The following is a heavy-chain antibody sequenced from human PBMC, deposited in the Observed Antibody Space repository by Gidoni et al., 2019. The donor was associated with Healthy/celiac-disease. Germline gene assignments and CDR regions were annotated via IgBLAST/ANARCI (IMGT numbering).Heavy chain of an antibody. CDR2: SYSGGST. V-gene: IGHV3-53*01. D-gene: IGHD3-22*01. CDR3: ARQYYDSSGYFSGDLGY. Sequence: EVQLVESGGGLIQSGGSLRLSCAASGFTVSNNYMSWVRQAPGKGLEWVSVSYSGGSTYYADSVKGRFTISRDNSKNTLYLQMNSLRAEDTAVYYCARQYYDSSGYFSGDLGYWGQGTLVTVSS. CDR1: GFTVSNNY. J-gene: IGHJ4*02.